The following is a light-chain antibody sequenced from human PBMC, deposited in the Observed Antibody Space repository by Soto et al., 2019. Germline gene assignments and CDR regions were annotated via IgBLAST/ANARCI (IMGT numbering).Light chain of an antibody. CDR3: QQYGSSPPT. CDR1: QSINNY. CDR2: AAT. J-gene: IGKJ4*01. V-gene: IGKV1-39*01. Sequence: DIQMTQSPSSLSASVGDRVTLTCRASQSINNYLNWFQQKPGKAPTLLIYAATTLQRGVPSTFSGSGSGTDFTLTISRLEPEDFAVYYCQQYGSSPPTFGGGTKVDI.